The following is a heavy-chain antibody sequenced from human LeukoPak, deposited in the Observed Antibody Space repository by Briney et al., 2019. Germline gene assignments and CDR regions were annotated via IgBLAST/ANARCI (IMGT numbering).Heavy chain of an antibody. D-gene: IGHD6-13*01. CDR2: INSDGSST. CDR1: GFSFDDYA. Sequence: PGRSLRLSCAASGFSFDDYAMHWVRQAPGKGLVWVSRINSDGSSTSYADSVKGRFTISRDNAKNTLYLQMDSLRAEDTAVCYCARGLTALPHYSSSYPFDYWGQGTLVTVSS. CDR3: ARGLTALPHYSSSYPFDY. V-gene: IGHV3-74*01. J-gene: IGHJ4*02.